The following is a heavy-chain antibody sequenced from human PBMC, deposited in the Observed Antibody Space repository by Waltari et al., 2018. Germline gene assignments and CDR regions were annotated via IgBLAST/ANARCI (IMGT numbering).Heavy chain of an antibody. J-gene: IGHJ4*02. D-gene: IGHD6-13*01. CDR2: IYANSGNT. CDR3: ARAGYSGTWKPLDY. Sequence: QVQLHESGPGLVKPSETLSLTCAVSGGSITGGYDWNWIRQPPGKGLEWTGYIYANSGNTNYKPSLKNRVTMSSDTSKNQFSLNLNSVTAADTAVYYCARAGYSGTWKPLDYWGQGVLVTVSS. V-gene: IGHV4-4*08. CDR1: GGSITGGYD.